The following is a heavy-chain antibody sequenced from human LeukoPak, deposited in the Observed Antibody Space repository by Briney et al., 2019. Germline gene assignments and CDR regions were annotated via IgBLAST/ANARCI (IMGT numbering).Heavy chain of an antibody. J-gene: IGHJ2*01. Sequence: WASVKVSCKASGYTFTSYSLSWVRQAPGQGLEWMGWISAYHGNINYEQILQGRVTMTTDTSTRTAYMELRSLTSDDTAVYYCARVKEFGSGTFYWTYWYFDLWGRGTLVTVSS. CDR3: ARVKEFGSGTFYWTYWYFDL. CDR2: ISAYHGNI. D-gene: IGHD3-10*01. CDR1: GYTFTSYS. V-gene: IGHV1-18*01.